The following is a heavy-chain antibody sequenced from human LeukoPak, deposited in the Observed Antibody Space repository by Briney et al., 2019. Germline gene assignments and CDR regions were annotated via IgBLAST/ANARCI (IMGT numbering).Heavy chain of an antibody. Sequence: ASVKVSCKASGYTFTSYDINWVRQATGQGLEWMGWMNPNSGNTGYAQKFQSRVTITRNTSISTAYMELSSLRSEDTAVYYCARNPYSNYNYYYYMDIWGKGTTVTVSS. J-gene: IGHJ6*03. CDR1: GYTFTSYD. CDR3: ARNPYSNYNYYYYMDI. V-gene: IGHV1-8*03. D-gene: IGHD4-11*01. CDR2: MNPNSGNT.